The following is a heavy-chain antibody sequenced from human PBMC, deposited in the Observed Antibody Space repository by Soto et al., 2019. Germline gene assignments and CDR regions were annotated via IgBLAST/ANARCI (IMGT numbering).Heavy chain of an antibody. V-gene: IGHV1-18*01. J-gene: IGHJ4*02. Sequence: QVHLVQSGAEVKKPGASVKVSCKASGYTFTSYGITWVRQAPGQGLEWMGWISAHNGNTDYAQKLQGRVIVTRDTSTSKAYMELRSLRSDDTAVYYCARGRCGDYWGQGALVTVSS. CDR3: ARGRCGDY. CDR1: GYTFTSYG. CDR2: ISAHNGNT.